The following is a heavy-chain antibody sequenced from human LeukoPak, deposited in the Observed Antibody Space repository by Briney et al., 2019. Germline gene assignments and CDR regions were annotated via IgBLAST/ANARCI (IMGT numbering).Heavy chain of an antibody. CDR3: ARLRMWEVRYFDH. D-gene: IGHD1-26*01. Sequence: TLSLSRILSGGSPNGFYWNSGPEPPGNRGGCIGYIYSSVYTNYNPSLKSRDTLSVDTSKHQFSLKLTSVAAAVTAMYYCARLRMWEVRYFDHWGQGTLVTVSS. J-gene: IGHJ4*02. CDR2: IYSSVYT. V-gene: IGHV4-59*01. CDR1: GGSPNGFY.